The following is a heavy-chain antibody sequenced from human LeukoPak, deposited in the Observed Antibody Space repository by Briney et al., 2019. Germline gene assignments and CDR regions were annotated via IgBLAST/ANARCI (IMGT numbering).Heavy chain of an antibody. D-gene: IGHD3-3*01. CDR3: ARQAYYDFWSGYYGDRSRFDP. V-gene: IGHV4-4*07. Sequence: SETLSLTCTVSGGSISSYYWSWIRQPAGKGLEWIGRIYTSGSTNYNPSLKSRVTMSVDTSKNQFSLKLSSVTAADTAVYYCARQAYYDFWSGYYGDRSRFDPWGQGTLVTVSS. CDR2: IYTSGST. CDR1: GGSISSYY. J-gene: IGHJ5*02.